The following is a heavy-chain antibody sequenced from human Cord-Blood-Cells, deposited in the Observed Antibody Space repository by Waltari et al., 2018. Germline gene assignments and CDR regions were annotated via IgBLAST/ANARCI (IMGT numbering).Heavy chain of an antibody. J-gene: IGHJ3*02. CDR3: ARHGRGGSYYPDAFDI. V-gene: IGHV5-51*01. CDR2: IYPGDSDT. Sequence: EVQLVQSGAEVKKPGESLKISCKGSGYSFTSYWLGWLRQMPGKGLEWMGIIYPGDSDTRYSPSFQGQVTISADKSISTAYLQWSSLKASDTAMYYCARHGRGGSYYPDAFDIWGQGTMVTVSS. CDR1: GYSFTSYW. D-gene: IGHD1-26*01.